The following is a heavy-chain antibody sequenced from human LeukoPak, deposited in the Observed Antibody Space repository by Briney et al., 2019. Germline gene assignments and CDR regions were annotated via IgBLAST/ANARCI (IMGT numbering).Heavy chain of an antibody. CDR2: INPNSGGT. CDR3: ARTMTTMTTHGELDF. J-gene: IGHJ4*02. V-gene: IGHV1-2*04. D-gene: IGHD4-11*01. Sequence: AASVKVSCKASGYTFTGYYMHWVRQAPGQGLEWMGWINPNSGGTNYAQKFQGWVTMTRGTSISTAYMELRNLSFDDTAIYYCARTMTTMTTHGELDFWGQGTLVAVSS. CDR1: GYTFTGYY.